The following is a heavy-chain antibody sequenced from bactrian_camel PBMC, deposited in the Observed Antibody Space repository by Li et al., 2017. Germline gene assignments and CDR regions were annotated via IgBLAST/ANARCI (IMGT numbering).Heavy chain of an antibody. V-gene: IGHV3S53*01. CDR3: AARLAVSTAPLSPSEYTR. CDR2: IAPDGST. D-gene: IGHD3*01. Sequence: HVQLVESGGGSVPAGGSLTLSCAVSGWNYGGYYMGWVRQAPGKEREGVAVIAPDGSTNYGDSVKGRFTISQDNAKKTTYLQMNSLKPEDTAMYYCAARLAVSTAPLSPSEYTRWGQGTQVTVS. J-gene: IGHJ4*01. CDR1: GWNYGGYY.